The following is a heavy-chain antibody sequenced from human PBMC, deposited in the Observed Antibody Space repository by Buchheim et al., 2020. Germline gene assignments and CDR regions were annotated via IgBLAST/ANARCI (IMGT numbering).Heavy chain of an antibody. CDR2: ISGSGGST. D-gene: IGHD5-24*01. CDR3: AKVPMATIEYYFHY. Sequence: EVQLLESGGGLVQPGGSLRLSCVASGFTFSSYAMSWVRQAPGKGLEWVSAISGSGGSTYYADSVRGRFTISRDNSKNTLSLQMNSLRAEYTAIYYCAKVPMATIEYYFHYWGQGTLVTVSS. J-gene: IGHJ4*02. V-gene: IGHV3-23*01. CDR1: GFTFSSYA.